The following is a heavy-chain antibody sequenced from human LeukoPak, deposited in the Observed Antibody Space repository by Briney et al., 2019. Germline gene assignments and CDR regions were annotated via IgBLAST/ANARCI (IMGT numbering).Heavy chain of an antibody. CDR1: GFTFDGYV. V-gene: IGHV3-20*04. CDR2: IDWNGGRT. J-gene: IGHJ4*02. D-gene: IGHD3-16*02. CDR3: ARVKRGIALGGVTVIFPPDH. Sequence: RLGGSLRLSCAASGFTFDGYVMSWVRQVPGKGLEWVSSIDWNGGRTGYTDSVKGRFTISRDNAKNSLYLQMNSLRAEDTALYYCARVKRGIALGGVTVIFPPDHWGQGTLVTVSS.